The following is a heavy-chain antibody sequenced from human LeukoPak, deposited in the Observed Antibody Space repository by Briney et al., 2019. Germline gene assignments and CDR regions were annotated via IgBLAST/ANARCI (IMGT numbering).Heavy chain of an antibody. CDR3: ARHVDPGIAAHPFDY. V-gene: IGHV4-39*01. D-gene: IGHD6-6*01. Sequence: SETLSLTCTVSGGSISSSSYYWGWIRQAPGKGLEWIGSIYYSGSTYYNPSLKSRVTISVDTSKNQFSLKLSSVTAADTAVYYCARHVDPGIAAHPFDYWGQGTLVTVSS. CDR2: IYYSGST. J-gene: IGHJ4*02. CDR1: GGSISSSSYY.